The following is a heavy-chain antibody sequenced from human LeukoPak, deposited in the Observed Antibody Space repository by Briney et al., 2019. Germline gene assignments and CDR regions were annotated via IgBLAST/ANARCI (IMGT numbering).Heavy chain of an antibody. D-gene: IGHD3-16*01. CDR2: IYYSGNT. CDR3: ARVGDGNFDY. J-gene: IGHJ4*02. V-gene: IGHV4-59*08. CDR1: GGSISSYY. Sequence: PSETLSLTCTVSGGSISSYYWSWIRKPPGKKLEWIGYIYYSGNTNYNPSLKSRVTISIDTSKNQFSLKVSSVTAADTAVYYCARVGDGNFDYWGRGTLVTVSS.